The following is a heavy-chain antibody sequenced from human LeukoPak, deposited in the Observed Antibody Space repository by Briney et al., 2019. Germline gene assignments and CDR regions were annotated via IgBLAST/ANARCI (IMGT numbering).Heavy chain of an antibody. CDR1: GFNFRSHE. D-gene: IGHD5-24*01. CDR3: ARERDGYTHDAFDI. J-gene: IGHJ3*02. Sequence: PGGSLRLSCAASGFNFRSHEMNWVRQAPGKGLEWVSYISIRSSTIYYADSVKGRFTISRDNAKNSLYVQMNSLRAEDTAVYYCARERDGYTHDAFDIWGQGTMVTVSS. V-gene: IGHV3-48*01. CDR2: ISIRSSTI.